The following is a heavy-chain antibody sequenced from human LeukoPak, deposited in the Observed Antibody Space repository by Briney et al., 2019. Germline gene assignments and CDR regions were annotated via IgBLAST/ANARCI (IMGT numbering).Heavy chain of an antibody. J-gene: IGHJ4*02. CDR3: ARTMQTGTTPFDY. Sequence: ASVKVSCKASGYTLTGYYMHWVRQAPGQGLEWMGWINPNSGGTNYAQKFQGRVTMTRDTSISTAYMELSRLRSDDTAAYYCARTMQTGTTPFDYWGQGTLVTVSS. CDR1: GYTLTGYY. CDR2: INPNSGGT. D-gene: IGHD1-7*01. V-gene: IGHV1-2*02.